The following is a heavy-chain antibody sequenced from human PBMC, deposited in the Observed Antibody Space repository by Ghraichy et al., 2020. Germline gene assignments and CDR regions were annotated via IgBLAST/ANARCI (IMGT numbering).Heavy chain of an antibody. Sequence: SETLSLTCTVSGGSISSYYWSWIRQPPGQGLEWIGYIYYSANYNPSLKSRVTISVDTSKNQFSLKLTPVTAADTAVYYCARGVRYCSGGSCYGYFDYWGQGTLVTVSS. J-gene: IGHJ4*02. CDR3: ARGVRYCSGGSCYGYFDY. D-gene: IGHD2-15*01. V-gene: IGHV4-59*01. CDR2: IYYSA. CDR1: GGSISSYY.